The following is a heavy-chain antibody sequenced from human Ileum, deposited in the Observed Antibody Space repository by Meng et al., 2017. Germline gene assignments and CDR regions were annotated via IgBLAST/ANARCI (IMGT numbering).Heavy chain of an antibody. Sequence: QVQLQETGPGLVKPSQTVSLTCTVSGGSISSGGYYWSWIRQHPGKGLEWIGYIYYSGTTYYNPSLKSRVTISVDTSKNQFSLKLSSVTAADTAVYYCAREPPAAAGTGADYWGQGTLVTVSS. V-gene: IGHV4-31*03. CDR3: AREPPAAAGTGADY. CDR2: IYYSGTT. J-gene: IGHJ4*02. CDR1: GGSISSGGYY. D-gene: IGHD6-13*01.